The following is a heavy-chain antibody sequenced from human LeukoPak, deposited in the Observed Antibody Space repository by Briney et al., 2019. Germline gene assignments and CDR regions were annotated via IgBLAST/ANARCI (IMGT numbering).Heavy chain of an antibody. CDR2: ISGSGDII. CDR1: GFTFSSYA. CDR3: ARRAGGYSHPYDY. J-gene: IGHJ4*02. V-gene: IGHV3-23*01. D-gene: IGHD4-23*01. Sequence: PGGSLRLSCAASGFTFSSYAMTWVRQAPGKGLEWGSTISGSGDIIFYGDSVKGRFTISRDNPKNTPYLQMNSLRAEDTAVYYCARRAGGYSHPYDYWGQGVLVTVSS.